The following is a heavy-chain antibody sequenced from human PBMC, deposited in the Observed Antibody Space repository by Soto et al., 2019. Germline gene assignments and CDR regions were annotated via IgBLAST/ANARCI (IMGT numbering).Heavy chain of an antibody. CDR1: GGTFSSYA. CDR3: ARVPAETVTTPTPDDY. J-gene: IGHJ4*02. CDR2: IIPIFGTA. V-gene: IGHV1-69*12. Sequence: QVQLVQSGAEVKKPGSSVKVSCKASGGTFSSYAISWVRQAPEQGLEWMGGIIPIFGTANYAQKFQGRVTITADESTSTAYMELSSLRSEDTAVYYCARVPAETVTTPTPDDYWGQGTLVTVSS. D-gene: IGHD4-17*01.